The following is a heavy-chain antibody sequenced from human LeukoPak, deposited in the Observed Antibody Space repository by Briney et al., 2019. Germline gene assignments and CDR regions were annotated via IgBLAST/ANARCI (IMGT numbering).Heavy chain of an antibody. Sequence: GGSLRLSCAASGFTFSSYAMSWVRQAPGKGLEWVSAISGSGGSTYYADSVKGRFTIPRDNSKNTLYLQMNSLRAEDTAVYYCTTLTVANNFDFWGQGTLVTVS. J-gene: IGHJ4*02. CDR1: GFTFSSYA. CDR3: TTLTVANNFDF. D-gene: IGHD5-12*01. CDR2: ISGSGGST. V-gene: IGHV3-23*01.